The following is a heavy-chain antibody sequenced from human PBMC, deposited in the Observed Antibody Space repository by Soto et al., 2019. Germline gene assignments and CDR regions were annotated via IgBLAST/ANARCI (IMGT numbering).Heavy chain of an antibody. J-gene: IGHJ3*02. Sequence: QVQLVESGGGLVQPGGSLRLFCAASGFTFGDYEMSWIRQAAGKGPEWVSFLSRSGNTIYYADSVKGRFSISGDNAENSLDLQMESLRVEDTATYFWARSSGWYEADAFDMWGQGTMVTVSA. CDR3: ARSSGWYEADAFDM. D-gene: IGHD6-19*01. CDR2: LSRSGNTI. CDR1: GFTFGDYE. V-gene: IGHV3-11*01.